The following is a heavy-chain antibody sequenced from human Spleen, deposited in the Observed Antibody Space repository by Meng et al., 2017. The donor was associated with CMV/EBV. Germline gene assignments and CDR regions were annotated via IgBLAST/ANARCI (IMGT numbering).Heavy chain of an antibody. D-gene: IGHD5-24*01. CDR1: GGSISTNY. CDR3: ARQDDYPLFSLDY. J-gene: IGHJ4*02. V-gene: IGHV4-59*08. Sequence: SETLSLTCTVSGGSISTNYWSWVRQPPGKGLEWIGSIFQSGTTYNNPSLQRRVTMSVDTSKNQFSLKLTSVTAADTAVYYCARQDDYPLFSLDYWGQGTLVTVSS. CDR2: IFQSGTT.